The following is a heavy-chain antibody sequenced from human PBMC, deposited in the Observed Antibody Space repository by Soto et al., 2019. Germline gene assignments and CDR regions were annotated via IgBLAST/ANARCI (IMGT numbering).Heavy chain of an antibody. J-gene: IGHJ3*02. CDR3: AKGRRFWSASDPDAFDI. CDR2: ITCNSDSI. V-gene: IGHV3-9*01. Sequence: PGGSLRLSCAASGFTFSDYYMSWIRQAPGKGLEWVSGITCNSDSIGYADSVKGRFTITRDNAKNSVYLEMNSLRGEDTALYYCAKGRRFWSASDPDAFDIWGQGTMVTVSS. CDR1: GFTFSDYY. D-gene: IGHD3-3*01.